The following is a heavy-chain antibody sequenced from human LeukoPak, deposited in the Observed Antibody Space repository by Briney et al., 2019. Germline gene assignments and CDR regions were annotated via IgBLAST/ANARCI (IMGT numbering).Heavy chain of an antibody. CDR1: GFTLSSYS. CDR3: ASTSTVTLDY. CDR2: ISSSSSTI. V-gene: IGHV3-48*02. D-gene: IGHD4-17*01. J-gene: IGHJ4*02. Sequence: AGGSLRLSCAASGFTLSSYSMNWVRQAPGKGLEWVSYISSSSSTIYYADSVKGRFTISRDNAKNSLYLQMNSLRDEDTAVYYCASTSTVTLDYWGQGTLVTVPS.